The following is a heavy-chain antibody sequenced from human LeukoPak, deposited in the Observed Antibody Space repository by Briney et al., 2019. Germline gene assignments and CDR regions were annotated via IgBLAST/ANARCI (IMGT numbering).Heavy chain of an antibody. Sequence: HPGGSLRLSCAASGFTFSSYGMHWVRQAPGKGLEWVAVIWYDGSNKYYADSVKGRFTISRDNSKNTLYLQMNSLRAEDTAVYYCAKSELRFLEWFKVDYYFDYWGQGTLVTVSS. CDR1: GFTFSSYG. V-gene: IGHV3-33*06. J-gene: IGHJ4*02. D-gene: IGHD3-3*01. CDR2: IWYDGSNK. CDR3: AKSELRFLEWFKVDYYFDY.